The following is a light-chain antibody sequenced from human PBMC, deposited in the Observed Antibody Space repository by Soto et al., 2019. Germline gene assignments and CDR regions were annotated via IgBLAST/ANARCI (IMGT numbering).Light chain of an antibody. J-gene: IGLJ3*02. CDR1: SSDVGGYDY. V-gene: IGLV2-8*01. CDR3: TSYAGSNKLV. CDR2: EVT. Sequence: QSALTPPPAASGSPGQSVTISCTGTSSDVGGYDYVSWYQQHPGKAPKLMIYEVTKRPSGVPDRFSGSRSGNTASLTVSGLQAEDEADYFCTSYAGSNKLVFGGGTQLTVL.